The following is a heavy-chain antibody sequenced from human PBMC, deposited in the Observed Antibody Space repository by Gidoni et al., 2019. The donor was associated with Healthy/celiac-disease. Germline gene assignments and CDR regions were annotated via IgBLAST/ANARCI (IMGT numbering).Heavy chain of an antibody. CDR1: GFSLSTRGMC. V-gene: IGHV2-70*15. Sequence: QVTLRESGPALVKPTQTLTLTCTFSGFSLSTRGMCVSWIRQPPGKALEWLARIDWDDDKYYSTSLKTRLTISKDTSKNQVVLTMTNMDPVDTATYYCARAVDTAMVNYWYFDLWGRGTLVTVSS. CDR2: IDWDDDK. J-gene: IGHJ2*01. CDR3: ARAVDTAMVNYWYFDL. D-gene: IGHD5-18*01.